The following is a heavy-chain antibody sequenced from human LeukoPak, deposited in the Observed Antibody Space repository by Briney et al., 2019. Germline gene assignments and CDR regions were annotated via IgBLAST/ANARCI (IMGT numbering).Heavy chain of an antibody. D-gene: IGHD3-3*01. CDR3: ARTYDFWSGYPRFDY. V-gene: IGHV3-7*01. J-gene: IGHJ4*02. CDR1: GFTFSSYW. CDR2: IKQDGSEK. Sequence: SGGSLRLSCTASGFTFSSYWMSWVRQAPGKGLEWVANIKQDGSEKYYVDSVKGRFTISRDNAKNSLYLQMNSLRAEDMAVYYCARTYDFWSGYPRFDYWGQGTLVTVSS.